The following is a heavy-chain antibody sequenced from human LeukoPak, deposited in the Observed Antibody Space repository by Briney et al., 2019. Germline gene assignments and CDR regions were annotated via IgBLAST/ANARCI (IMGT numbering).Heavy chain of an antibody. CDR2: ISSSGSTI. D-gene: IGHD3-10*01. CDR1: GFTFSDYY. V-gene: IGHV3-11*01. CDR3: ARAPLRNVLLFDY. J-gene: IGHJ4*02. Sequence: GGSLRLSCAASGFTFSDYYMSWIRQAPGKGLEWVSYISSSGSTIYYADSVKGRFTISRDNAKNSLYLQMNSLRAEDTAVYYCARAPLRNVLLFDYWGQGTLVTVSS.